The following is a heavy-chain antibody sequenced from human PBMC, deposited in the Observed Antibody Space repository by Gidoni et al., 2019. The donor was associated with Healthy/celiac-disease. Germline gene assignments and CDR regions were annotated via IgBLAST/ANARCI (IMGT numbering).Heavy chain of an antibody. Sequence: QVQLQQWGAGLLKPSETLSLTCAVYGGSFSGYYWSWIRQPPGKGLEWIGEIKHSGSTNYNPSLKSRVTISVDKSKNQFSLKLSSVTAADTAVYYCARGRTKMRMTTVTYYFDYWGQGTLVTVSS. V-gene: IGHV4-34*01. CDR1: GGSFSGYY. D-gene: IGHD4-17*01. CDR3: ARGRTKMRMTTVTYYFDY. J-gene: IGHJ4*02. CDR2: IKHSGST.